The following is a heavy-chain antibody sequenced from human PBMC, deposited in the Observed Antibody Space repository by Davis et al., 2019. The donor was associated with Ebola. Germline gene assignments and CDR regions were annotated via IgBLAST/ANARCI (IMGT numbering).Heavy chain of an antibody. Sequence: ASVKVSCKASGYTFTSYAMHWVRQAPGQRLEWMGWINAGNGNTKYSQKFQGRVTITRDTSASTAYMELSSLRSEGTAVYYCARDQTYYSNYVNFDYWGQGTLVTVSS. V-gene: IGHV1-3*01. D-gene: IGHD4-11*01. J-gene: IGHJ4*02. CDR2: INAGNGNT. CDR1: GYTFTSYA. CDR3: ARDQTYYSNYVNFDY.